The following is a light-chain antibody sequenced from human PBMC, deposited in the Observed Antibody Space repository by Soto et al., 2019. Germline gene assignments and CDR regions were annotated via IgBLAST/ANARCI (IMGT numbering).Light chain of an antibody. Sequence: EIVLTQSPATLSLSPGERATLSCRASQSVSSHLAWYQQKPGQAPRLLIYGASNRATGIPARFSGSGSGTAFTLTISSLEPEDFAVYYCQQRTNWLYTFGQGTKLEIK. V-gene: IGKV3-11*01. CDR2: GAS. CDR3: QQRTNWLYT. CDR1: QSVSSH. J-gene: IGKJ2*01.